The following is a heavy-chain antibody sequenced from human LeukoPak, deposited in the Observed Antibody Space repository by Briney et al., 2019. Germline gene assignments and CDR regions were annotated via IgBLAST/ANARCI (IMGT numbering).Heavy chain of an antibody. CDR1: GGTFSSYA. V-gene: IGHV1-8*02. J-gene: IGHJ4*02. CDR2: MNPNSGNT. CDR3: ARGPIYGSGSYFDY. D-gene: IGHD3-10*01. Sequence: ASVNVSCKASGGTFSSYAISWVRQAPGQGLEWMGWMNPNSGNTGYAQKFQGRVTMTRDTSISTAYMELSSLRSEDTAVYYCARGPIYGSGSYFDYWGQGTLVTVSS.